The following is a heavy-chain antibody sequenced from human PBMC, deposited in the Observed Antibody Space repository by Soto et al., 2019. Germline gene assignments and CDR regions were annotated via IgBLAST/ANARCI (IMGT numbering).Heavy chain of an antibody. CDR2: MNPDSGNT. V-gene: IGHV1-8*02. CDR3: AKGSWRGDGSDTRCYTINY. CDR1: GYTFTSYD. J-gene: IGHJ4*02. D-gene: IGHD2-2*02. Sequence: ASVKVSCKASGYTFTSYDINWVRQATGQGLEWMGWMNPDSGNTGYAQGFQGRVTMTSDTSTNTAYMELSSLRYDDTAVYYCAKGSWRGDGSDTRCYTINYWGQVTLIIVSS.